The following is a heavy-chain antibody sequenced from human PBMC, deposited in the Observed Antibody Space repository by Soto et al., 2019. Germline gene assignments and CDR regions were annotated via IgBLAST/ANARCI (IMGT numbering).Heavy chain of an antibody. CDR1: GLXXXXKKY. J-gene: IGHJ3*01. CDR2: LYDVDGT. V-gene: IGHV3-53*01. CDR3: ATWHLQEHAYDF. D-gene: IGHD4-4*01. Sequence: DVQLVESGGGLIXPGXXLRLSCAAFGLXXXXKKYISWXRXAPGKGLEWVSALYDVDGTYYADSVXRXXXTXIDTTRTIVYLQMNSLRLDDTAVYFCATWHLQEHAYDFWGQGTTVTVSS.